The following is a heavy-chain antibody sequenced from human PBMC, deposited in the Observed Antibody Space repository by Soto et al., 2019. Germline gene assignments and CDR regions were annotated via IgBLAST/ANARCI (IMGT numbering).Heavy chain of an antibody. V-gene: IGHV4-34*01. J-gene: IGHJ5*02. CDR1: GGSFSGYY. CDR3: AREWDWFDP. Sequence: QVQLQQWGAGLLKHSETLSLTCAVYGGSFSGYYWSWIRQPPGKGLEWIGEINHSGSTNYNPSLKSRVTISVDTSKYQFSLQLSSVTAADTAVYYCAREWDWFDPWGQGTLVTVSS. CDR2: INHSGST. D-gene: IGHD2-8*01.